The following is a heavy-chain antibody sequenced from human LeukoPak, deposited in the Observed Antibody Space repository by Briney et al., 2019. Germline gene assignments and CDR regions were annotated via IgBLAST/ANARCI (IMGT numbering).Heavy chain of an antibody. CDR1: GYSFTSYW. CDR2: IYPGDSDT. D-gene: IGHD5-24*01. J-gene: IGHJ4*02. CDR3: ARRSCGGEMATIGGGFDY. V-gene: IGHV5-51*01. Sequence: GESLEISCKGSGYSFTSYWIGWVRQMPGKGLEWMGIIYPGDSDTRYSPSFQGQVTISADKSISTAYLLWSSLTSSATAMFYCARRSCGGEMATIGGGFDYWGQGTLVTVSS.